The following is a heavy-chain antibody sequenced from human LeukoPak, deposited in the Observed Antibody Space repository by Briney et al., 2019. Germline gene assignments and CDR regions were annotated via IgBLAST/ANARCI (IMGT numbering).Heavy chain of an antibody. D-gene: IGHD4-23*01. CDR2: IWYDGTNK. V-gene: IGHV3-33*01. Sequence: GGSLRLSCAASGFSFTSYGMHWVCQAPGKGLEWVAVIWYDGTNKYYADSVKGRFTISRDTSNNMLYLQMNSLRAEDTAVYYCARVSESGNSDYWGQGTLVTVSS. CDR3: ARVSESGNSDY. J-gene: IGHJ4*02. CDR1: GFSFTSYG.